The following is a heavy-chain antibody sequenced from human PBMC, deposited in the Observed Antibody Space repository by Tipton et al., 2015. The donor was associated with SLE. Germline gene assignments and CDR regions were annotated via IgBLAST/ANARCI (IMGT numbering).Heavy chain of an antibody. CDR1: GYTFTDYG. D-gene: IGHD6-19*01. CDR2: ISAYNGHT. J-gene: IGHJ4*02. Sequence: QLVQSGAEVKKPGASVKVSCKASGYTFTDYGISWVRQAPGQGLEWMGWISAYNGHTNYPQKLQGRVTITADKSTSTAYMELSSLRSEDTAVYYCARLAPVAAIDYWGQGTLVTVSS. CDR3: ARLAPVAAIDY. V-gene: IGHV1-18*04.